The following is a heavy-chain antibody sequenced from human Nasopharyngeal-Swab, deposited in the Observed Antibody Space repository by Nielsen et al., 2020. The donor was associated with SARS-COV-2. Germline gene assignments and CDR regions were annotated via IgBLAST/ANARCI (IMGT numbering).Heavy chain of an antibody. Sequence: SETLSLTCTVSGGSISGYYWSWIRQPPGKGLEWIGYISYSGSTNYNPSLKSRVTMSMHTFKNQFSLKLNSVTAADTAVYYCARDKPERRWRDWYFDLWGRGTLVTVSS. CDR2: ISYSGST. CDR3: ARDKPERRWRDWYFDL. J-gene: IGHJ2*01. V-gene: IGHV4-59*01. D-gene: IGHD1-14*01. CDR1: GGSISGYY.